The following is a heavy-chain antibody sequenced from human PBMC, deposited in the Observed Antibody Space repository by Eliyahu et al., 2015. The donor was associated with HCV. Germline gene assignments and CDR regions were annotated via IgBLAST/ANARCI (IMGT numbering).Heavy chain of an antibody. D-gene: IGHD6-19*01. Sequence: QVQLQESGPGLVKPSETLSLTCTVSGGSXTTYYWSWIRQPPGKGXXWVGYXHYXGXTXHNPSLKXRVSIXVDTSKNQFSLXLTSVTAADTAVYYCASGGGGIAVAGTGGWFDPWGQGTLVTVSS. CDR2: XHYXGXT. J-gene: IGHJ5*02. V-gene: IGHV4-59*01. CDR3: ASGGGGIAVAGTGGWFDP. CDR1: GGSXTTYY.